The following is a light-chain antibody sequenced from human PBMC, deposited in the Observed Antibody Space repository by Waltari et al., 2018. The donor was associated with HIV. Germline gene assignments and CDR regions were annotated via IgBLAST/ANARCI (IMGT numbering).Light chain of an antibody. CDR2: DFN. CDR3: RAYSRTNTWV. V-gene: IGLV2-14*03. CDR1: SWDIGTYNY. Sequence: QSALTQPASVSGSPGQSITISCTGTSWDIGTYNYVSWYQQHPGKAPKLIIFDFNNRPSGISVRVSGSKSANMASLTISGLQAADEADYYCRAYSRTNTWVFGGGTRLTVL. J-gene: IGLJ3*02.